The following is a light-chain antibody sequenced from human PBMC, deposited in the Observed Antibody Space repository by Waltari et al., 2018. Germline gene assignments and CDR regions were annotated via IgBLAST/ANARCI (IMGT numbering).Light chain of an antibody. CDR2: AAS. CDR3: QQYYDYQRS. CDR1: QGISSW. J-gene: IGKJ1*01. V-gene: IGKV1-12*01. Sequence: IQMTQSPSSVSASVGDRVTITCRASQGISSWLAWYQQKPGKAPKLLIYAASTLQRGVPLRFSGSGSGTDFTLSISCLQSEDFATYYCQQYYDYQRSFGQGTKVEIK.